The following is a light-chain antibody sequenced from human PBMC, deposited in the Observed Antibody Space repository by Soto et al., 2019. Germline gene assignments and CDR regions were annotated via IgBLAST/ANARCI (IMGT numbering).Light chain of an antibody. J-gene: IGKJ2*03. CDR3: QHYNNWPPYS. V-gene: IGKV3-15*01. Sequence: EIVMTQSPATLSVSPGERATLSCRASRSVASNLAWYQQKPGQAPRLLIYGASTRAHGIPDRFSGSGSGTEFTLTISSLQSEDFAVYYCQHYNNWPPYSFGQGTKLEIK. CDR2: GAS. CDR1: RSVASN.